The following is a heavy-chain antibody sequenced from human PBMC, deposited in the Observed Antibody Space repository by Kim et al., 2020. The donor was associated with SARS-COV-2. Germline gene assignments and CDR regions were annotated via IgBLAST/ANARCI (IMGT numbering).Heavy chain of an antibody. CDR3: ARTHCSGGSCYSGSPYYYYGMDV. D-gene: IGHD2-15*01. Sequence: ASVKVSCKASGYTFTSYYMHWVRQAPGQGLEWMGIINPSGGSTSYAQKFQGRVTMTRDTSTSTVYMELSSLRSEDTAVYYCARTHCSGGSCYSGSPYYYYGMDVWGQGTTVTVSS. CDR2: INPSGGST. J-gene: IGHJ6*02. CDR1: GYTFTSYY. V-gene: IGHV1-46*01.